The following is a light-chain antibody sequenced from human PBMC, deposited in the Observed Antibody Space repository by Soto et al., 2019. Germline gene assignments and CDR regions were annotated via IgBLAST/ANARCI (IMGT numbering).Light chain of an antibody. J-gene: IGKJ5*01. CDR1: HYTNTR. V-gene: IGKV3D-15*01. Sequence: DIVLTQSPATLSSFPGDRVTLSCRASHYTNTRLVWYQHRPGQAPSLLIYQTSIRAAGIPARFSASGSGTDFTLTISCLQSEDFATYYCQQYYSYPPITFGQGTRLEIK. CDR2: QTS. CDR3: QQYYSYPPIT.